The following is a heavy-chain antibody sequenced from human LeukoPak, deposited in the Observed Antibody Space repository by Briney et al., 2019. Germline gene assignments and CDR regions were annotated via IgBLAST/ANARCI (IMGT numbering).Heavy chain of an antibody. V-gene: IGHV1-8*01. CDR1: GYTFTNYD. CDR2: MNPNSGNT. Sequence: GASVKVSCKASGYTFTNYDINWVRQATGQGLEWMGWMNPNSGNTGYAQKFQGRVTFTRNTSISTAYMELSSLRSEDTAVYYCAKTSGYCLDNWFDPWGQGTLVTVSS. D-gene: IGHD3-22*01. CDR3: AKTSGYCLDNWFDP. J-gene: IGHJ5*02.